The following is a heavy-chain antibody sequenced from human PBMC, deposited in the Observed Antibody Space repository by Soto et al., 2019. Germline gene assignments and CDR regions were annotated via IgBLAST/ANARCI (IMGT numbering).Heavy chain of an antibody. V-gene: IGHV1-2*04. J-gene: IGHJ6*02. CDR2: INPNSGGT. CDR3: ARSWQESSSSVSDYGMDV. Sequence: SSVQVASTATRYELTGYYVHWVRQAPGQGLEWMGWINPNSGGTNYAQKFQGWVTMTRDTSISTDYMELSRLRSDDTAIYYCARSWQESSSSVSDYGMDVWRQGSTVPFSS. CDR1: RYELTGYY. D-gene: IGHD6-6*01.